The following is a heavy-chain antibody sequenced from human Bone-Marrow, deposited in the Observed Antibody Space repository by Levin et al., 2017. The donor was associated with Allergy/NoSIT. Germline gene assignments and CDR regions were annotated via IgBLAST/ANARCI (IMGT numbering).Heavy chain of an antibody. CDR2: VWSDGSIN. V-gene: IGHV3-33*01. J-gene: IGHJ6*02. D-gene: IGHD5/OR15-5a*01. CDR3: ARDTSVGYGMDV. Sequence: LSLPCETFGFSFSASGMHWVRQAPGKGLEWVAVVWSDGSINYYADSVKGRFTISRDNSENTLYLQMDSLGDDDTAVYYCARDTSVGYGMDVWGPGTTVTVSS. CDR1: GFSFSASG.